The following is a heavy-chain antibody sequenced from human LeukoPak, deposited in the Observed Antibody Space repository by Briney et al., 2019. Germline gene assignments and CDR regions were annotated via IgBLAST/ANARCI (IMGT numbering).Heavy chain of an antibody. Sequence: GGSLRLSCAAPGFSFSSYAMGWVPQAPGKGLEGVAFIRYDGSNKYYADSVQGRFTISRDNSQNTLYLQMNSLGAEDTAVYYCAKGFGTTGDWGQGTLVTVSS. CDR1: GFSFSSYA. CDR2: IRYDGSNK. D-gene: IGHD1-1*01. J-gene: IGHJ4*02. V-gene: IGHV3-30*02. CDR3: AKGFGTTGD.